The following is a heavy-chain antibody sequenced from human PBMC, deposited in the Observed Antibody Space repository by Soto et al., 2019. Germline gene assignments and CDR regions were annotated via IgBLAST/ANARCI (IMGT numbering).Heavy chain of an antibody. Sequence: SGPPLVNPTQTLSLACSVSGFSLTTNEVGVGWIRQPPGKALEWLAVIDGDDNRRYNPSLKNRVTIMKDTSKNHVVLIMTYMDPMDTGTYYCAHRLPRGSGLLYFDFWGQGIVVTVSS. J-gene: IGHJ4*02. D-gene: IGHD2-21*01. V-gene: IGHV2-5*02. CDR1: GFSLTTNEVG. CDR3: AHRLPRGSGLLYFDF. CDR2: IDGDDNR.